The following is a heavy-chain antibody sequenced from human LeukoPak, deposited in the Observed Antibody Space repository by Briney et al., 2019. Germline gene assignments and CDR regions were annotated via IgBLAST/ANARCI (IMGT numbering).Heavy chain of an antibody. CDR2: IYPGDSDT. V-gene: IGHV5-51*01. D-gene: IGHD3-9*01. CDR3: ASGDFDWSPLRYFDY. CDR1: GYSFTSYW. J-gene: IGHJ4*02. Sequence: GESLKISCKGSGYSFTSYWIGWVRQMPGKGLEWMGIIYPGDSDTRYSPSFQGQVTISADKSISTAYLQWSSLKASDTAMYYCASGDFDWSPLRYFDYWGQGTLVTVSS.